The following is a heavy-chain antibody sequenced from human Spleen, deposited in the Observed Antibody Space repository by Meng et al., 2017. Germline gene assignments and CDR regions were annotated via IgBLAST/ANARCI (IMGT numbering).Heavy chain of an antibody. V-gene: IGHV1-2*06. CDR1: GYTFSDYY. CDR2: INPDTGDT. J-gene: IGHJ4*02. CDR3: ARDENISLGKLYGDY. D-gene: IGHD2-2*02. Sequence: QGQLVQSGAEVKKPGASVQVSCKASGYTFSDYYIHWVRQAPGQGLEWMGHINPDTGDTLYAQKFQGRVSMTGDTSISTAYVELSGLRSDDTAVYYCARDENISLGKLYGDYWGQGTLVTVSS.